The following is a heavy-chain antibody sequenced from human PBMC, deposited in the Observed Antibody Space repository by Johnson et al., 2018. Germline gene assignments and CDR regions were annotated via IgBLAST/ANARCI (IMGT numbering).Heavy chain of an antibody. CDR2: IQQDGSEK. V-gene: IGHV3-7*01. Sequence: EVQLVESGGGLVQSGGSLRLSCAASEFISSIYLMSWVRQAPGKGLEWVATIQQDGSEKYFVDSVKGRFTISRDNAKDSLYLQMKSLRVEDSAVYYCARDAGTKGYYYLDVWGKGTTVTVSS. CDR3: ARDAGTKGYYYLDV. CDR1: EFISSIYL. J-gene: IGHJ6*03.